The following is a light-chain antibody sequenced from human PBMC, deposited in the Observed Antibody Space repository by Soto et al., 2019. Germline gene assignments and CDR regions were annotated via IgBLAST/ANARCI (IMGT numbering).Light chain of an antibody. CDR1: QSVTTR. CDR3: QQYGGSPIT. CDR2: GAS. Sequence: IVLTQSPGTLSLSPGERVTLSCRASQSVTTRLAWYKHKTGKAPTLLMSGASNRASGVPVRLSGSGSGTELNLTITRLEPEDFALYYCQQYGGSPITCGLGTRLEI. J-gene: IGKJ5*01. V-gene: IGKV3-20*01.